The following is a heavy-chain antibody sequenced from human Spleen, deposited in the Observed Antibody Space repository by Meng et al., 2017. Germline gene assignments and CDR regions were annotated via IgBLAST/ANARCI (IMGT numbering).Heavy chain of an antibody. CDR3: SNYIWGSEPTGVLS. D-gene: IGHD3-16*01. CDR2: IYHSGTT. Sequence: QVPLQESGPGRVKPSGTLSLPCAVSGASISHSNWWSWVRQPPGKGLQWIGDIYHSGTTHYNPSLKSRVNMSVDKSKNQFSLKLSSVTAADTAVYYCSNYIWGSEPTGVLSWGQGTLVTVSS. V-gene: IGHV4-4*02. J-gene: IGHJ5*02. CDR1: GASISHSNW.